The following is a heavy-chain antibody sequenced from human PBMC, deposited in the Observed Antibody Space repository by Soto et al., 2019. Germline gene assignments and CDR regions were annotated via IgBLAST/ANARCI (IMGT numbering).Heavy chain of an antibody. CDR3: ARRNTSCFDY. V-gene: IGHV4-34*01. D-gene: IGHD2-2*01. CDR2: INHSGST. CDR1: GGSFSGYY. Sequence: SETLSLTCAVYGGSFSGYYWSWIRQPPGKGLEWIGEINHSGSTNYNPSLKSRVTISVDTSKNQFSLKLSSVTAADTAVYYCARRNTSCFDYWGQGTLVTVSS. J-gene: IGHJ4*02.